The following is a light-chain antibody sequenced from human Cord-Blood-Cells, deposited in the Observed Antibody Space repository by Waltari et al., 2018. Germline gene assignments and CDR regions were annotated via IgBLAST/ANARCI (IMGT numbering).Light chain of an antibody. V-gene: IGLV2-23*01. J-gene: IGLJ2*01. CDR1: SSDVGSNNL. CDR3: CSYAGSSTVV. Sequence: QSALTQPASVSGSPGHSITISCTGTSSDVGSNNLISWYQQHPGKAPKLMIYEGSNRPSGVSNRFSGSKSGNTASLTISGLQAEDEADYYCCSYAGSSTVVFGGGTKLTVL. CDR2: EGS.